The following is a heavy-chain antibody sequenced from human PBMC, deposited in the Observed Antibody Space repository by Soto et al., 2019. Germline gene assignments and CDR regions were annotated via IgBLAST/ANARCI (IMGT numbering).Heavy chain of an antibody. J-gene: IGHJ4*02. Sequence: PSETLSLTCNVSGGSTTNYYWTWIRQPPGKGLEWIGSIYYSGITHYNPSLKSRVTISVDTSKNQFSLKLNSVTAADTAVYYCARGGGYSYGYSDYWGQGTLVTSPQ. CDR2: IYYSGIT. D-gene: IGHD5-18*01. CDR1: GGSTTNYY. CDR3: ARGGGYSYGYSDY. V-gene: IGHV4-59*01.